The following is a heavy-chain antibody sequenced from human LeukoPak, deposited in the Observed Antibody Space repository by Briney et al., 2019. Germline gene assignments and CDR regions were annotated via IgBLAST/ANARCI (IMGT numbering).Heavy chain of an antibody. V-gene: IGHV1-8*03. CDR2: MNPNSGNT. Sequence: ASVKVSGKASGYTFTSYDINWVRQATGQGLEWMGWMNPNSGNTGYAQKFQGRVTITTDESTSTAYMELSSLRTDDTAVYYCAIDLGYYYDSSGYFPLVWGQGTLVTVSS. CDR3: AIDLGYYYDSSGYFPLV. D-gene: IGHD3-22*01. J-gene: IGHJ4*02. CDR1: GYTFTSYD.